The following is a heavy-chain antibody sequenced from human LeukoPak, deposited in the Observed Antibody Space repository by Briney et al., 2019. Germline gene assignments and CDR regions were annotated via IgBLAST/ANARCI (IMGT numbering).Heavy chain of an antibody. D-gene: IGHD5-24*01. CDR3: ATDGYNPTTYYYYYMDV. J-gene: IGHJ6*03. Sequence: GGSLRLSCAASGFTFSSYWMHWVRQAPGKGLVWVSRINSDGSSTSYADSVKGRFTISRDNAKNTLYLQMNSLRAEDTAVYYCATDGYNPTTYYYYYMDVWGKGTTVTVSS. V-gene: IGHV3-74*01. CDR1: GFTFSSYW. CDR2: INSDGSST.